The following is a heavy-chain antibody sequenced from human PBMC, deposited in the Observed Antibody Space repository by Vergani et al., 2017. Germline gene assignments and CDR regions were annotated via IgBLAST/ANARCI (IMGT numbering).Heavy chain of an antibody. D-gene: IGHD3-3*01. V-gene: IGHV1-18*04. CDR3: ARGLGDDDFWSGYMTYFDY. CDR2: ISSYNGNT. J-gene: IGHJ4*02. Sequence: QVQLVQSGAEVKKPGASVKVSCKASGYTFTSYGISWVRQAPGQGLEWMGWISSYNGNTNYAQKLQGRVTMTTDTSTSTAYMELRSLRSDDTAVYYCARGLGDDDFWSGYMTYFDYWGQGTLVTVSS. CDR1: GYTFTSYG.